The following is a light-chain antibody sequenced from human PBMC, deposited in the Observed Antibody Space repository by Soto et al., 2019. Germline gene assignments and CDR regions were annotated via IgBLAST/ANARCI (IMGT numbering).Light chain of an antibody. CDR3: QQYNSYPIT. J-gene: IGKJ3*01. CDR2: KAS. V-gene: IGKV1-5*03. Sequence: DIQMTQSPSTLSASVGDRVTITCRASQSINSWLAWYQQKPGKAPKLLIYKASSLESAVPSRFSGSGSGTEFTLTISSLQPDDFATYYCQQYNSYPITFGPGTKVDIK. CDR1: QSINSW.